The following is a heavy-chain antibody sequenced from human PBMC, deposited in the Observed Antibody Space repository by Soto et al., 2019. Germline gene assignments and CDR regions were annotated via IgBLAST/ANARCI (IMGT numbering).Heavy chain of an antibody. D-gene: IGHD3-16*02. CDR3: ARLMITFRGVFDDS. V-gene: IGHV1-2*02. J-gene: IGHJ4*02. Sequence: ASVKVSCKASGYSFTDFYIHWVRQAPGQGLEWMGCILPSSGVTKYSEKFQGRITMTRDTSIDTAYMDLSSLTSDDTAVYYCARLMITFRGVFDDSWGQGTLVTVSS. CDR1: GYSFTDFY. CDR2: ILPSSGVT.